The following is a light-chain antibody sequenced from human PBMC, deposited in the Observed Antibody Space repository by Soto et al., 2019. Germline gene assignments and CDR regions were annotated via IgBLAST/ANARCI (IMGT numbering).Light chain of an antibody. V-gene: IGLV2-14*01. J-gene: IGLJ1*01. CDR1: SSDVGGYDY. CDR3: CSHTGCSYV. Sequence: QSVLTQPASVSGSPGQSITISCTGTSSDVGGYDYVSWYQQHPGKAPNLMIYYVSNRPSGVSNRFSGSKSGNTASLTISGLQAEDEAAYYCCSHTGCSYVFGTGTKVTVL. CDR2: YVS.